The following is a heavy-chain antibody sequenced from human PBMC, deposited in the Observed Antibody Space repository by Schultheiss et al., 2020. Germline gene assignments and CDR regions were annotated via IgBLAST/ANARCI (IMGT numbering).Heavy chain of an antibody. J-gene: IGHJ4*02. CDR2: IYHSGST. D-gene: IGHD3-10*01. CDR3: ARHKRYGSGSYSPYYFDY. V-gene: IGHV4-59*08. Sequence: SETLSLTCTVSGGSMSYYYWSWIRQPPGKGLEWIGEIYHSGSTNYNPSLKSRVTISVDTSKNQFSLRLSSVTAADTAVYYCARHKRYGSGSYSPYYFDYWGQGTLVTVSS. CDR1: GGSMSYYY.